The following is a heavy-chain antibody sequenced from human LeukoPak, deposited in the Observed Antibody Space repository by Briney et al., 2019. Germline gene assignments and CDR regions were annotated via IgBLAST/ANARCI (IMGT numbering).Heavy chain of an antibody. CDR3: ASSISSSLGYYYYMDV. Sequence: SETLSLTCTVSGGSISSSSYYWVWIRQPPGKGLEWIGSIYYSGSTYYNPSLKSRVTISVDTSKNQFSLKLSSVTAADTAVYYCASSISSSLGYYYYMDVWGKGTTVTISS. D-gene: IGHD6-6*01. J-gene: IGHJ6*03. CDR1: GGSISSSSYY. V-gene: IGHV4-39*01. CDR2: IYYSGST.